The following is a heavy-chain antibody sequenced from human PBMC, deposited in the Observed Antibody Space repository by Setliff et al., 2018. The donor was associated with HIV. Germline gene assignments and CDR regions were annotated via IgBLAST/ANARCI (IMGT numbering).Heavy chain of an antibody. V-gene: IGHV1-69*06. J-gene: IGHJ6*03. D-gene: IGHD1-7*01. CDR3: ARGDNWNYIGRPSLYMDV. CDR1: GGTFSNYA. Sequence: SCKASGGTFSNYAISWVRQAPGQGLEWMGRVIPIFGTANYAQKFQGRVTITADKSTDTAYMELSSLRSEDTAVYYCARGDNWNYIGRPSLYMDVWGRGTTVTV. CDR2: VIPIFGTA.